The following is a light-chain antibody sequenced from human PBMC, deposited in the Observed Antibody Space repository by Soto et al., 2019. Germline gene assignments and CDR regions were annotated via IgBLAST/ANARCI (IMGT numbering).Light chain of an antibody. V-gene: IGLV1-47*01. Sequence: QSVLTQPPSASGTPGQRVTISCSGSSSNIGSNYVYWYQQLPGTAPKLLIYRNNQRPSGVPDRFSGSKSGTSASLAISGLRSEDEADYDCAAWDDSLSVVVFGGGTQLTVL. CDR1: SSNIGSNY. CDR3: AAWDDSLSVVV. CDR2: RNN. J-gene: IGLJ2*01.